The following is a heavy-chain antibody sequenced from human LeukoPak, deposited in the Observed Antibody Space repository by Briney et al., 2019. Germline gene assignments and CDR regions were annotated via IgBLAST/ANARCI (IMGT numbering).Heavy chain of an antibody. Sequence: KPSETLSLTCTVSGGSISDSYWTWIRQPPGTGLEWIGYISCSGSTNYNPSLKSRVTISVDASKNQFSLKLSSVTAADTAVYYCARALVYAQYYYYGMDVWGQGTTVTVSS. CDR2: ISCSGST. V-gene: IGHV4-59*12. CDR1: GGSISDSY. D-gene: IGHD2-8*01. J-gene: IGHJ6*02. CDR3: ARALVYAQYYYYGMDV.